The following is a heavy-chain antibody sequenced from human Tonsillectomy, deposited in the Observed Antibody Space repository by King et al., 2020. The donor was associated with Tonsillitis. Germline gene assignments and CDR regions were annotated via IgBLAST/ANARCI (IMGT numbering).Heavy chain of an antibody. J-gene: IGHJ5*02. Sequence: VQLVESGGGWVQPGGSLRLSCAASGFTFSNYEMNWVRQAPGKVLEWVAYISSSGSTIYYTDSVKGRFTISRDNSKKSMYLQMDSLRAEDTAVYYCARAENSGFAVKWFDPWGQGTLVTVSS. V-gene: IGHV3-48*03. CDR3: ARAENSGFAVKWFDP. CDR1: GFTFSNYE. CDR2: ISSSGSTI. D-gene: IGHD3-22*01.